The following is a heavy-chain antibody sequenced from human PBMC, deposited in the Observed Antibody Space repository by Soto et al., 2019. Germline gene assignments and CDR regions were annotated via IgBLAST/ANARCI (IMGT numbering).Heavy chain of an antibody. CDR1: GFTLSNYG. D-gene: IGHD3-16*01. Sequence: EVQLLESGGGLVQPGGSLRLSCAASGFTLSNYGMNWVRQAPGKGLEWVTGISGSDGSTYYADSVKGRFTISRDSSKNTLYLQMNTLRAEDTAVYYCAKGKYYDWGHGTLVTVSS. CDR2: ISGSDGST. J-gene: IGHJ4*01. CDR3: AKGKYYD. V-gene: IGHV3-23*01.